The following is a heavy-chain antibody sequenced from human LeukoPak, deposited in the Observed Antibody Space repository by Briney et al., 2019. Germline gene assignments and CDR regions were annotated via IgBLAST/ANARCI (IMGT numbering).Heavy chain of an antibody. Sequence: SETLSLTCTVSGGSISSSSYYWGWIRQPPGKGLEWIGSIYYSGSTYYNPSLKSRVTISVDTSKNQFSLKLRSVTAADTAVYYCARIPDYGDYYFDYWGQGTLVTVSS. CDR2: IYYSGST. V-gene: IGHV4-39*01. CDR3: ARIPDYGDYYFDY. D-gene: IGHD4-17*01. CDR1: GGSISSSSYY. J-gene: IGHJ4*02.